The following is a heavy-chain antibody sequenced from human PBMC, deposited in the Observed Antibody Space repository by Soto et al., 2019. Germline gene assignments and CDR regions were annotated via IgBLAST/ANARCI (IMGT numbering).Heavy chain of an antibody. V-gene: IGHV4-34*01. J-gene: IGHJ5*02. CDR2: INHSRST. Sequence: SETLSLTCAVYGGSFRCYYWSWVRQSPGRGLEWIGEINHSRSTNYNPSLKSRVTISVDTSKDQFSLKLTSVTAADTAVYYCARGIYDFWSSYDTWLEPWGQGTLVTVSS. D-gene: IGHD3-3*01. CDR1: GGSFRCYY. CDR3: ARGIYDFWSSYDTWLEP.